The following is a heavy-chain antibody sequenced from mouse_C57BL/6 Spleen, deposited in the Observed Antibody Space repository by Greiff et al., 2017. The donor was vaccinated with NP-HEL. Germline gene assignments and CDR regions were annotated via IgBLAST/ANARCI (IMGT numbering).Heavy chain of an antibody. V-gene: IGHV1-63*01. CDR1: GYTFTNYW. CDR2: IYPGGGYT. J-gene: IGHJ1*03. CDR3: ASSQRYFDV. Sequence: VQLQQSGAELVRPGTSVKMSCKASGYTFTNYWIGWAKQRPGHGLEWIGDIYPGGGYTNYNEKFKGKATLTADKSSSTAYLQFSSLTAEDSAIYYCASSQRYFDVWGTGTTVTVSS.